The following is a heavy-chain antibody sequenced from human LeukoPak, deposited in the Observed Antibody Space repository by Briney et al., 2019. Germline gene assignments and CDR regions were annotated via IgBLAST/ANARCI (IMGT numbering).Heavy chain of an antibody. CDR1: GGSFSGYY. CDR3: ARDQSITGTFEDY. Sequence: SETLSLTCAVYGGSFSGYYWSWIRQPPGKGLEWIGEINHSGSTNYNPSLKSRVTISVDTSKNQFSLKLSSVTAADTAVYYCARDQSITGTFEDYWGQGTLVTVSS. D-gene: IGHD1-20*01. V-gene: IGHV4-34*01. CDR2: INHSGST. J-gene: IGHJ4*02.